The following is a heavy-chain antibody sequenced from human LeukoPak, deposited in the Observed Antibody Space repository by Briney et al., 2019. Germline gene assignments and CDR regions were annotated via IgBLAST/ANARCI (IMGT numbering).Heavy chain of an antibody. D-gene: IGHD1-1*01. Sequence: GGSLRLSCAASGFTFSSYEMNWVRQAPGKGLEWVSYIISSGSAIYHADSVKGRFTISRDNAKNSLYLQMNSLRAEDTAVYYCAREGWNDDLDYWGQGTLVTVSS. CDR3: AREGWNDDLDY. CDR2: IISSGSAI. V-gene: IGHV3-48*03. J-gene: IGHJ4*02. CDR1: GFTFSSYE.